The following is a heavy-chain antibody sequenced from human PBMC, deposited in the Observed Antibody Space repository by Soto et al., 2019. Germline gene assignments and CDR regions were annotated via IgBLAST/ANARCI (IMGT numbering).Heavy chain of an antibody. CDR2: ISGSGGRT. J-gene: IGHJ4*02. CDR3: AKIAEAVAGTVYGY. D-gene: IGHD6-19*01. CDR1: GFTFSSYA. V-gene: IGHV3-23*01. Sequence: EVQLLESGGGLVQPGGSLRLSCAASGFTFSSYAMGWVRQAPGKGLEWVSAISGSGGRTYYADSVKGRFTISRDKSRNTLYLQMNSLRAEDTAVYYCAKIAEAVAGTVYGYWGQGTLVTVSS.